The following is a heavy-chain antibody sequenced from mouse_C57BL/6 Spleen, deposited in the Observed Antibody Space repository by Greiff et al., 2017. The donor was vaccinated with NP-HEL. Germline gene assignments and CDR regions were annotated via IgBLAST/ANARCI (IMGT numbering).Heavy chain of an antibody. Sequence: QVQLQQSGAELVRPGASVTLSCKASGYTFTDYEMHWVKQTPVHGLEWIGAIDPETGGTAYNQKFKGKAILTADKSSSTAYMELRSLTSEDSAVYYCTRKDYSNYGGYFYVWGTGTTVTVSS. V-gene: IGHV1-15*01. D-gene: IGHD2-5*01. J-gene: IGHJ1*03. CDR1: GYTFTDYE. CDR2: IDPETGGT. CDR3: TRKDYSNYGGYFYV.